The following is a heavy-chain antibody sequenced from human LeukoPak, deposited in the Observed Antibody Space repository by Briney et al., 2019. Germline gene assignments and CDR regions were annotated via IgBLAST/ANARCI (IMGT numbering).Heavy chain of an antibody. CDR3: ARLVVVPAAGPFDY. D-gene: IGHD2-2*01. V-gene: IGHV4-4*02. CDR2: IYHAGTT. J-gene: IGHJ4*02. CDR1: GASISSSNW. Sequence: SGTLSLTCAVSGASISSSNWWSWARQPPGKGLEWIGEIYHAGTTNYNPSLQSRVTISVDTSRNQFSLKLSSVTAADTAVYYCARLVVVPAAGPFDYWGQGTLVTVSS.